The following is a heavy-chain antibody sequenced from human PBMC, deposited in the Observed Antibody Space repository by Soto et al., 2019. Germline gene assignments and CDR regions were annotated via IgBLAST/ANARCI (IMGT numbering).Heavy chain of an antibody. V-gene: IGHV1-69*06. J-gene: IGHJ6*02. CDR2: IIPIFDTA. CDR1: GGTFSIYT. Sequence: SVKVSWKASGGTFSIYTISLVRQAPGQGLEWMGGIIPIFDTANYAQKFQGRVTITADKSTSTVSMELSSLRSEDTAMYYCARGNRPIFGVPDPPYYYYGMDVWGQGTTVTVSS. CDR3: ARGNRPIFGVPDPPYYYYGMDV. D-gene: IGHD3-3*01.